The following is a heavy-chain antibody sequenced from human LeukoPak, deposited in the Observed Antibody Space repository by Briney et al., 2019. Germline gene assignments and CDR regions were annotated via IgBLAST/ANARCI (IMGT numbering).Heavy chain of an antibody. Sequence: PSETLSLTCTVSNDSISSGDYYWNWIRQPPGKGLEWIGYIFHRGGTSYNPSLKSRILFSVDTSQNQFSLKLSSVTAADTAVYYCARGFVGSGSPFFDYWGQGTLVTVSS. CDR2: IFHRGGT. D-gene: IGHD3-10*01. J-gene: IGHJ4*02. CDR3: ARGFVGSGSPFFDY. V-gene: IGHV4-30-4*01. CDR1: NDSISSGDYY.